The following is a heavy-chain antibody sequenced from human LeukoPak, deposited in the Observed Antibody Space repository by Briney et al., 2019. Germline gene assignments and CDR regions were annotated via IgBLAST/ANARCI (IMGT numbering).Heavy chain of an antibody. J-gene: IGHJ5*02. CDR3: ASLSGAIGGYCSSTNCDP. CDR1: GFTFSSYS. V-gene: IGHV3-21*01. CDR2: IGRSSEYI. D-gene: IGHD2-2*01. Sequence: PGGSLRLSCAPSGFTFSSYSMNWVRQAPGKGLEWVSSIGRSSEYIYYADSVKGRFIISRDNSKNSLYLQMNSLRAEDTAVYYCASLSGAIGGYCSSTNCDPWGQGTLVTVSS.